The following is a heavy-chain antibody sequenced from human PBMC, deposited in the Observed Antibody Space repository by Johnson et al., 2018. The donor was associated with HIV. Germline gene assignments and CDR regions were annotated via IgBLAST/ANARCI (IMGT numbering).Heavy chain of an antibody. CDR3: ARGTSYDTMAGYAFDI. D-gene: IGHD3-22*01. CDR1: GFTFSSYA. Sequence: QVQLVESGGGVVQPGRSLRLSCAASGFTFSSYAMHWVRQAPGKGLEWVAVISYDGSNKYYADSVEGRFTISRDNSKNTLYLQMYSLRAEDTAVYYCARGTSYDTMAGYAFDIWGQVTMFTGSA. J-gene: IGHJ3*02. CDR2: ISYDGSNK. V-gene: IGHV3-30*04.